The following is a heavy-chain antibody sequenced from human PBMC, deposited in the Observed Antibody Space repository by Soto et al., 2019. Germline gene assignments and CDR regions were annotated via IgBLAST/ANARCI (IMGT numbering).Heavy chain of an antibody. D-gene: IGHD6-6*01. J-gene: IGHJ6*02. CDR3: ATCKAARYYYGMDV. CDR2: LDPEDGET. Sequence: ASVKVSCKVSGYTLTELSMHWVRQAPGKGLEWMGGLDPEDGETIYAQKFQGRVTMTEDTSTDTAYMELSSLRSEDTAVYYCATCKAARYYYGMDVWGQGTTVTVSS. V-gene: IGHV1-24*01. CDR1: GYTLTELS.